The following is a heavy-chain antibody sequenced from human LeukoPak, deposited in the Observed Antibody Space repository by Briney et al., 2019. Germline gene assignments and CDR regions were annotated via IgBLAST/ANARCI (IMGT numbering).Heavy chain of an antibody. Sequence: GGSLRLSCAASGFTFSSYLMNWVRQAPGKGLEWVAYIKHDGSDKNYVDSVKGRFTISRDNAKNSLYLQMNSLRAEDTGVYYCAKDSYSKGDYWGQGVLVTVSS. D-gene: IGHD5-18*01. CDR2: IKHDGSDK. CDR1: GFTFSSYL. CDR3: AKDSYSKGDY. V-gene: IGHV3-7*01. J-gene: IGHJ4*02.